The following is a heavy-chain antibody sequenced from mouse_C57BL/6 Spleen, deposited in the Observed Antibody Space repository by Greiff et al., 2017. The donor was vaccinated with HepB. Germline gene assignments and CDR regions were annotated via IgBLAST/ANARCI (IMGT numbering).Heavy chain of an antibody. CDR1: GYTFTDHY. CDR2: INPNNGGT. CDR3: ARSFPGAMDY. V-gene: IGHV1-26*01. J-gene: IGHJ4*01. Sequence: VQLQQSGPELVKPGASVKISCKASGYTFTDHYMNWVKQSHGKSLEWIGDINPNNGGTSYNQKFKGKATLTVDKSSSTAYMELRSLTSEDSAVYYCARSFPGAMDYWGQGTSVTVSS.